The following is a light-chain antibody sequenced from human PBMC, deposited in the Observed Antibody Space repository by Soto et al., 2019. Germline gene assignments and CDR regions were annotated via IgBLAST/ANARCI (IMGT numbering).Light chain of an antibody. CDR2: DND. CDR3: GTWYTSLSAGV. CDR1: SSNIGRNY. V-gene: IGLV1-51*01. Sequence: QSVLTQPPSVSAAAGQKVTISCSGSSSNIGRNYVAWYQQVPGRAPKVLIYDNDKRPPGIPDRFSGSKSATSATLGITGLQTGDEADYYCGTWYTSLSAGVFGTGTKVTVL. J-gene: IGLJ1*01.